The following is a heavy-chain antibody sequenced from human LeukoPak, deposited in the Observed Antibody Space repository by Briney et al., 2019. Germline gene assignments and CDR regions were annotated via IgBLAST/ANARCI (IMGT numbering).Heavy chain of an antibody. Sequence: ASVKVSCKASGYTFTGYYMHWVRQAPGQGLEWMGWINPNSGGTNYAQKFQGRVTMTRDTSISTAYREPSRLRSNDTAVYYCARGPRRSWFGTIQAVDYWGQGTLVTVSS. CDR3: ARGPRRSWFGTIQAVDY. J-gene: IGHJ4*02. V-gene: IGHV1-2*02. CDR1: GYTFTGYY. D-gene: IGHD3-10*01. CDR2: INPNSGGT.